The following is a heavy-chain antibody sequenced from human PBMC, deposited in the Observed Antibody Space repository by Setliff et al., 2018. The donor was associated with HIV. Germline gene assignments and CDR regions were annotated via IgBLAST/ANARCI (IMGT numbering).Heavy chain of an antibody. J-gene: IGHJ3*02. V-gene: IGHV4-38-2*01. CDR3: VRAPPLITYGPDHPFDI. CDR1: GYSISSGYY. D-gene: IGHD3-10*01. Sequence: SETLSLTCAVSGYSISSGYYWGWIRQPPGKGLEWIGSIYHGGTTYYNPSLRSRVTISEDTSKNQFSLTLTSVTAAYTAVYYCVRAPPLITYGPDHPFDIWGQGTMVTVSS. CDR2: IYHGGTT.